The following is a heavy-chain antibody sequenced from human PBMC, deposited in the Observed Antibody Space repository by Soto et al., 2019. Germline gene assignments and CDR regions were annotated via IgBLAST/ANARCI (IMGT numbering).Heavy chain of an antibody. J-gene: IGHJ4*02. V-gene: IGHV4-30-4*01. CDR1: GGSISSGDYY. Sequence: SETLSLTCTVSGGSISSGDYYWSWIRQPPGKGLEWIGYIYYSGSTYYNPSLKGRVTISVDTSKNQFSLKLSSVTAADTAVYYCASKNPPVAGTRTLYYFDYWGQGTLVTVSS. CDR3: ASKNPPVAGTRTLYYFDY. D-gene: IGHD6-19*01. CDR2: IYYSGST.